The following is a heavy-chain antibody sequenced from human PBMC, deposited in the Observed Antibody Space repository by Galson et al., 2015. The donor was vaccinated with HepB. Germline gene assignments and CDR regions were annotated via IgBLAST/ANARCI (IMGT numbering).Heavy chain of an antibody. D-gene: IGHD2-21*01. Sequence: SLRLSCAASGFIFSTYDMCWVRQAPGRGLEWISSISGSGRRTYYADSVKGRFTISRDNPKNTLYLEMDSLSAGDTALYYCTKDPRFVVVPCTEHWGQGTLVTVSS. CDR3: TKDPRFVVVPCTEH. CDR1: GFIFSTYD. V-gene: IGHV3-23*01. CDR2: ISGSGRRT. J-gene: IGHJ4*02.